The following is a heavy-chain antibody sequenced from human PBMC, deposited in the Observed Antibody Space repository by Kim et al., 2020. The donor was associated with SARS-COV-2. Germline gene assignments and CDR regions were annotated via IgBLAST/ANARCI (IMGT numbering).Heavy chain of an antibody. CDR2: IKSKTDGGTT. CDR1: GFTFSNAW. J-gene: IGHJ4*02. CDR3: TTTPRLLWFGSAYFDY. V-gene: IGHV3-15*01. D-gene: IGHD3-10*01. Sequence: GGSLRLSCAASGFTFSNAWMSWVRQAPGKGLEWVGRIKSKTDGGTTDYAAPVKGRFTISRDDSKNTLYLQMNSLKTEDTAVYYCTTTPRLLWFGSAYFDYWGQGTLVTVSS.